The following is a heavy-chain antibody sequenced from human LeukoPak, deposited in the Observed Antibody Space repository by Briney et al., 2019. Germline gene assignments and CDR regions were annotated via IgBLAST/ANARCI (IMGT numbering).Heavy chain of an antibody. V-gene: IGHV1-69*05. CDR3: ARDRNYYDSSGYYLPVWGH. D-gene: IGHD3-22*01. CDR1: GGTFSSYA. Sequence: SVKVSCKASGGTFSSYAISWVRQAPGQGLEWMGGIIPIFGTANYAQKFQGRVTITTDESTSTAYMELSSLRSEDTAVYYCARDRNYYDSSGYYLPVWGHWGQGTLVTVSS. J-gene: IGHJ1*01. CDR2: IIPIFGTA.